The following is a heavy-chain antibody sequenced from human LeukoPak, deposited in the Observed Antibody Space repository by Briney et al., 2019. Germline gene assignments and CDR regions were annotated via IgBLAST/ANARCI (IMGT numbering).Heavy chain of an antibody. D-gene: IGHD2-15*01. Sequence: ASVKVSCKASGYMFTSYYTHWVGQTPGQGLEWMGIINPSSGSTTYAQKFQGRVTMTRDTSTSTVYMELSSLRSEDTAVYYCATDGRYCSGGSCYPPRDYYYYGMDVWGQGTTVTVSS. CDR1: GYMFTSYY. V-gene: IGHV1-46*01. CDR2: INPSSGST. J-gene: IGHJ6*02. CDR3: ATDGRYCSGGSCYPPRDYYYYGMDV.